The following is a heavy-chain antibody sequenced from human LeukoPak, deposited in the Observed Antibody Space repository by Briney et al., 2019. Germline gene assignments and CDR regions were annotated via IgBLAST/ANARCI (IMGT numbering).Heavy chain of an antibody. D-gene: IGHD3-10*01. Sequence: SETLSLTCTVSGASISGSGYYWGWIRQPAGKGLEWIGHIYTSGTTNYNPSLKSRVTMSIDTSKNQFSLKLSSITAADTAVYYCARDAKYYYGSRTYFFFEYWGQGTLLTVSS. V-gene: IGHV4-61*09. J-gene: IGHJ4*02. CDR3: ARDAKYYYGSRTYFFFEY. CDR2: IYTSGTT. CDR1: GASISGSGYY.